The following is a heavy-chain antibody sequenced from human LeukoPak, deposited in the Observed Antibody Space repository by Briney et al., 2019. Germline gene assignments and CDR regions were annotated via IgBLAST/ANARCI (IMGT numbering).Heavy chain of an antibody. CDR3: ARDGYYYGSGTFLTSPYYLDY. Sequence: AASVKVSCKASGYTFTNYAMHWVRQAPGQRLEWMGWINVDNGNAKYSQEFQGRVTITRDTSATTAYMELSSLRSEDMAVYYCARDGYYYGSGTFLTSPYYLDYWGQGTLVTVSS. V-gene: IGHV1-3*03. J-gene: IGHJ4*02. D-gene: IGHD3-10*01. CDR1: GYTFTNYA. CDR2: INVDNGNA.